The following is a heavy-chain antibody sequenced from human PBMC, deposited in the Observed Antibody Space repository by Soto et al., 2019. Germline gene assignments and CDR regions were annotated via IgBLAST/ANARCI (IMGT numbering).Heavy chain of an antibody. CDR1: GFTFGRHG. CDR3: ARDDDYGDNGLDY. CDR2: IGSDGRRD. Sequence: QVQLVESGGGVVQPGGSMRLSCAASGFTFGRHGMHWVRQAPGKGLEWVAVIGSDGRRDSYADSVKGRFTISRDNDQNKLCLQMNSLRAEDTAVYYCARDDDYGDNGLDYWGQGTLVTVSS. J-gene: IGHJ4*02. D-gene: IGHD4-17*01. V-gene: IGHV3-33*01.